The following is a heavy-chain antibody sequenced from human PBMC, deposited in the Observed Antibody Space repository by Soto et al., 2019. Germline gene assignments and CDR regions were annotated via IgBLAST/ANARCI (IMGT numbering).Heavy chain of an antibody. CDR2: ISSTTNYI. CDR1: GFTFTRYS. Sequence: GGSLRLSCAASGFTFTRYSMNWVRQAPGKGLEWVSSISSTTNYIYYGDSMKGRFTISRDNAKNSLYLEMNSLRAEDTAVYYCARESEDLTSNFDYWGQGTLVTGSS. CDR3: ARESEDLTSNFDY. V-gene: IGHV3-21*06. J-gene: IGHJ4*02.